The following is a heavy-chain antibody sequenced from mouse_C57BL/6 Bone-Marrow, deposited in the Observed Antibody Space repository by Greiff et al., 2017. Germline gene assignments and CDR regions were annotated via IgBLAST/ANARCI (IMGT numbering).Heavy chain of an antibody. Sequence: QVQLQQSGAELVKPGASVKMSCKASGYTFTSYWITWVKQRPGQGLEWIGDIYPGSGSTNYNEKFKSKATLTVDTSSSTAYRQLSSLPSEDSAVYYCARPYYSNYWYFDVWGTGTTVTVSS. CDR2: IYPGSGST. D-gene: IGHD2-5*01. V-gene: IGHV1-55*01. CDR3: ARPYYSNYWYFDV. CDR1: GYTFTSYW. J-gene: IGHJ1*03.